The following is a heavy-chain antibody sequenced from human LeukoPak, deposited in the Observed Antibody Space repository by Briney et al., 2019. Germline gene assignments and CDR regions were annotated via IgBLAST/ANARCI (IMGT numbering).Heavy chain of an antibody. D-gene: IGHD5-24*01. J-gene: IGHJ5*02. V-gene: IGHV1-69*04. CDR2: IIPILGIA. CDR3: ARGQDGYNPKGGNWFDP. CDR1: GGTFSSYA. Sequence: VASVKVSCKASGGTFSSYAISWVRQAPGQGLEWMGRIIPILGIANYAQKFQGRVTITADKSTSTAYMELSSLRSEDTAVYYCARGQDGYNPKGGNWFDPWGQGTLVTVSS.